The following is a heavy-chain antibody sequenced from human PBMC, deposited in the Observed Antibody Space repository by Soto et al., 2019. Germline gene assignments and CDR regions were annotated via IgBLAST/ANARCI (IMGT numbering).Heavy chain of an antibody. V-gene: IGHV1-69*01. CDR3: ASLPSFYYGSGYGMDV. CDR2: LTPIFGTT. CDR1: GGTFRSNA. J-gene: IGHJ6*02. D-gene: IGHD3-10*01. Sequence: QVQLVQSGTEVKKPGSSVKVSCKASGGTFRSNAISWVRQAPGQGLEWMGGLTPIFGTTNYAQKFQGRVTIAADESAIAAYMELSSLRSDDTVVYYCASLPSFYYGSGYGMDVWGQGTTVTVSS.